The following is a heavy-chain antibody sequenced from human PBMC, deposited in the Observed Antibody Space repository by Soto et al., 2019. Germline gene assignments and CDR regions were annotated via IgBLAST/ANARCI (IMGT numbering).Heavy chain of an antibody. CDR1: GYSFTSYW. J-gene: IGHJ6*02. V-gene: IGHV5-10-1*01. CDR2: IDPSDSYT. Sequence: PGESLKISCKGSGYSFTSYWISWVRQMPGKGLEWMGSIDPSDSYTNYSPSFQGHVTISADKSISTAYLQWSSLKASDTAMYYCARRPVGAGFHSGYVKYYYYYGMDVWGQGTTVTVSS. D-gene: IGHD5-12*01. CDR3: ARRPVGAGFHSGYVKYYYYYGMDV.